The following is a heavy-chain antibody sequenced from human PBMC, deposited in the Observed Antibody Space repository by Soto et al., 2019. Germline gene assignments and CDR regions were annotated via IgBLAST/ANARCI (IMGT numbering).Heavy chain of an antibody. D-gene: IGHD5-18*01. CDR1: GFTFSSYK. CDR3: ARANVDTSVVNEYYFDY. CDR2: VSSTSGYI. Sequence: GGSLRLSCAVFGFTFSSYKMSWVRQAPGKGLEWVSSVSSTSGYIYYGDSVKGRFTISRDNAKNSLYLQMNSLRAEDTAVYYCARANVDTSVVNEYYFDYWGQGTLVTVSS. J-gene: IGHJ4*02. V-gene: IGHV3-21*01.